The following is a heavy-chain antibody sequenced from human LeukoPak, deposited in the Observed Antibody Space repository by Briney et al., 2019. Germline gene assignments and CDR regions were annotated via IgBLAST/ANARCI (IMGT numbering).Heavy chain of an antibody. Sequence: GGSLRLSCAASGFTFSGYAMSWVRQAPGKGLEWVSAISGSGGSTYYADSVKGRFTISRDNSKNTLYLQMNSLRAEDTAVYYCAKGPAVTTPYYYYMDVWGKGTTVTVSS. CDR1: GFTFSGYA. V-gene: IGHV3-23*01. J-gene: IGHJ6*03. D-gene: IGHD4-11*01. CDR2: ISGSGGST. CDR3: AKGPAVTTPYYYYMDV.